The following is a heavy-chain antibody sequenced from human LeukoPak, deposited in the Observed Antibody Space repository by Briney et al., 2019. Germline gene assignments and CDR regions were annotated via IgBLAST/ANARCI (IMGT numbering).Heavy chain of an antibody. D-gene: IGHD3/OR15-3a*01. CDR1: GITLSNYG. Sequence: GGSLRLSCAVSGITLSNYGMSWVRQAPGKGLDWVAGISDSGGSTNYADSVKGRFTISRDNPKNTLYLQMNSLRAEDTVVYFCAKRGVVIRVVLVGFHKAAYYFESWGQGALVTVSS. CDR2: ISDSGGST. CDR3: AKRGVVIRVVLVGFHKAAYYFES. V-gene: IGHV3-23*01. J-gene: IGHJ4*02.